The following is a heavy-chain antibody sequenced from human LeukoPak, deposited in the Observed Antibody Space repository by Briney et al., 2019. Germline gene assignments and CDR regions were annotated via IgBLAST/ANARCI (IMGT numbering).Heavy chain of an antibody. CDR2: INHSGST. CDR1: GGSFSGYY. D-gene: IGHD4-17*01. Sequence: SETLSLTCAVYGGSFSGYYWSWLRQPPGKGLEWIGEINHSGSTNYNPSLKSRVTISVDTSKNQFSLKLSSVTAADTAVYSCARSVHGDFDYWGQGILVTVSS. CDR3: ARSVHGDFDY. V-gene: IGHV4-34*01. J-gene: IGHJ4*02.